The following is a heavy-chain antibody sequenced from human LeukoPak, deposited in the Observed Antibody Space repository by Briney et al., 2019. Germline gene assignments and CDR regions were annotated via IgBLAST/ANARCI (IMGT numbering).Heavy chain of an antibody. CDR3: AGEGGRAAAGRFDY. J-gene: IGHJ4*02. CDR1: GINFRSSG. V-gene: IGHV3-30*02. Sequence: GGSLRLSCAASGINFRSSGMHWVRRAPGKGLEWVTFIQNDGSDKSYAASVKGRFTISRDNSKNTVYLHMNSLRADDTALYYCAGEGGRAAAGRFDYWGQGTLVTVSS. CDR2: IQNDGSDK. D-gene: IGHD6-13*01.